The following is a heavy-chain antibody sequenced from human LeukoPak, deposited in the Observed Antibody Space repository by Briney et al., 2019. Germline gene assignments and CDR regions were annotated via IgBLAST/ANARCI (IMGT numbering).Heavy chain of an antibody. D-gene: IGHD2-2*01. V-gene: IGHV3-74*01. Sequence: GGSLRLSCAASGFTFSSYWMHWVRQAPGKGLVWVSHINSDGSSTNYADSVKGRFTISRDNAKNTLYLQMNSLRAEDTAVYYCASSTKEPVAHWFDPWGQGALVTVSS. J-gene: IGHJ5*02. CDR2: INSDGSST. CDR1: GFTFSSYW. CDR3: ASSTKEPVAHWFDP.